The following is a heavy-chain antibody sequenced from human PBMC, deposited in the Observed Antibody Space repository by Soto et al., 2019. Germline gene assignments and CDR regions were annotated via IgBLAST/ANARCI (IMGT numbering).Heavy chain of an antibody. Sequence: QVQLVESGAGVVQPGRSLRLSSAASGFTFNSYGMHWVREAPGKGLEWVAVISYNANKTYYADSVKGRFSISRDNSKNTLYLQMNSLRVDDTAIYYCAKGWFYDVLTGPDSWGQGTLVTVSS. J-gene: IGHJ5*01. V-gene: IGHV3-30*18. CDR1: GFTFNSYG. CDR2: ISYNANKT. CDR3: AKGWFYDVLTGPDS. D-gene: IGHD3-9*01.